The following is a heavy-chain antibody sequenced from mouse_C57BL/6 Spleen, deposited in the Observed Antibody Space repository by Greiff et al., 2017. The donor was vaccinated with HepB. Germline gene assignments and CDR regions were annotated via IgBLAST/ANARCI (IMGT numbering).Heavy chain of an antibody. Sequence: QVQLKESGPGLVQPSQSLSITCTVSGFSLTSYGVHWVRQSPGKGLEWLGVIWSGGSTDYNAAFISRLSISKDNSKSQVFFKMNSLQADDTAIYYCARNWDGYYLDYWGQGTTLTVSS. J-gene: IGHJ2*01. CDR1: GFSLTSYG. V-gene: IGHV2-2*01. D-gene: IGHD2-3*01. CDR3: ARNWDGYYLDY. CDR2: IWSGGST.